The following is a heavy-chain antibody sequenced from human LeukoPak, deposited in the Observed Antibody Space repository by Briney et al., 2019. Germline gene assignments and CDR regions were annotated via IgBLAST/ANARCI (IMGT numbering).Heavy chain of an antibody. V-gene: IGHV3-23*01. D-gene: IGHD6-13*01. Sequence: GGSLRLSCAASGLTFSNYAMSWVRQAPGKGLEWVSTIFSSANSTYYADSVKGRFTISRDNSKNTLYLQMNSLRAEDTAIYYCAKEAAAWDFDYWGQGTLVTVSS. J-gene: IGHJ4*02. CDR3: AKEAAAWDFDY. CDR2: IFSSANST. CDR1: GLTFSNYA.